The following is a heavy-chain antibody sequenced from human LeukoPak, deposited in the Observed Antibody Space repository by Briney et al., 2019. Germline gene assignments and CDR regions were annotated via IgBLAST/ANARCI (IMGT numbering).Heavy chain of an antibody. CDR1: GGSISSSSYY. Sequence: SETLSLTCTVSGGSISSSSYYWGWIRQPPGKGLEWVGYFFHSGGAAYNPSLKGRVTISLDTSKSQFSLKLNSVTAADTAVYYCARYSNSWYDYWGRGTLVTVSS. J-gene: IGHJ4*02. CDR2: FFHSGGA. D-gene: IGHD6-13*01. V-gene: IGHV4-61*05. CDR3: ARYSNSWYDY.